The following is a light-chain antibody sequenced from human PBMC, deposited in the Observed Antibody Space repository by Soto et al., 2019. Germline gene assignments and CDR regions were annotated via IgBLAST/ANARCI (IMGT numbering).Light chain of an antibody. V-gene: IGKV3-20*01. CDR2: GAS. CDR3: KQYGSSPPYT. J-gene: IGKJ2*01. Sequence: EIVLTQSPGILSLSPGERATLSCRASQSVSSSYLAWYQQKPGQAPRLLIYGASNRATGIPDRFSARGSGTDFTLTISRLEPEDFSVYYCKQYGSSPPYTFGQGTKLDIK. CDR1: QSVSSSY.